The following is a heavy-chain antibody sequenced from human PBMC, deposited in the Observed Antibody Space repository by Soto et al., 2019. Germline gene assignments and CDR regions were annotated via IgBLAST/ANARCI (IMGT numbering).Heavy chain of an antibody. CDR1: GGSISIGTDY. D-gene: IGHD2-8*01. CDR2: IHYSGST. CDR3: ARRHSHDFYAKNIYVP. Sequence: PSETLSLTCDVSGGSISIGTDYWGWIRQPPGKGLEWIGNIHYSGSTNYNPSLKSRLNISVDTSKNQFSLKLSSVTAADTAMYYCARRHSHDFYAKNIYVPWGQGTQVTVSS. V-gene: IGHV4-39*01. J-gene: IGHJ4*02.